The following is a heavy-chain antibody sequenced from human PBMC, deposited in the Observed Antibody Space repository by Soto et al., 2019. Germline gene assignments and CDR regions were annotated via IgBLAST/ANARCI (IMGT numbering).Heavy chain of an antibody. CDR1: GFTFNCLA. Sequence: GSLRLSWSASGFTFNCLAKHWVRQAPGKGLEWVAVISHDGSNKYYAAPVKGRFTISRDDSKNSLYLQMNSLKTEDTAVYYCSTDNMVLTDAFDIWGPGTMVTVSS. D-gene: IGHD2-8*01. V-gene: IGHV3-30-3*01. CDR3: STDNMVLTDAFDI. J-gene: IGHJ3*02. CDR2: ISHDGSNK.